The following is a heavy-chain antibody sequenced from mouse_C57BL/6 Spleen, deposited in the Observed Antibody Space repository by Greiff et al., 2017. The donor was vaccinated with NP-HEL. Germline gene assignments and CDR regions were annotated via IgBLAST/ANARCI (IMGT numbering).Heavy chain of an antibody. D-gene: IGHD2-2*01. CDR2: IDPENGDT. J-gene: IGHJ3*01. Sequence: EVQLQQSGAELVRPGASVKLSCTASGFNIKDDYMHWVKQRPEQGLEWIGWIDPENGDTEYASKFQGKATITADTSSNTAYLQLSSLTSEDTAVYYCTTWLRGFAYWGQGTLVTVSA. CDR1: GFNIKDDY. CDR3: TTWLRGFAY. V-gene: IGHV14-4*01.